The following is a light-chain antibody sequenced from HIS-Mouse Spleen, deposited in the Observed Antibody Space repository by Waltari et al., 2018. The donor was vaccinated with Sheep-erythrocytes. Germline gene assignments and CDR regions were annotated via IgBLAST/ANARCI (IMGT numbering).Light chain of an antibody. CDR3: CSYAGSYNYV. V-gene: IGLV2-11*01. CDR2: DVS. CDR1: SSDVGVYNY. J-gene: IGLJ1*01. Sequence: QSALTQPRPVSGSPGQSVTISCTGTSSDVGVYNYVSWYQQHPGKAPKLMIYDVSKRPSGVPDRFSGSKSGNTASLTISGLQAEDEADYYCCSYAGSYNYVFGTGTKVTVL.